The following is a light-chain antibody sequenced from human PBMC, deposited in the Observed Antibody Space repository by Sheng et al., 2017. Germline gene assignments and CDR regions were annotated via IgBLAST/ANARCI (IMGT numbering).Light chain of an antibody. V-gene: IGKV1-5*03. Sequence: DIQMTQSPSTLSASVGDRVTITCRASQSISSWLAWYQQKPGKAPKLLIYKASSLESGVPSRFSGSGSGTEFTLTIISLQPDDFATYYCQQYNSYSPTFGQWTKVEIK. J-gene: IGKJ1*01. CDR1: QSISSW. CDR3: QQYNSYSPT. CDR2: KAS.